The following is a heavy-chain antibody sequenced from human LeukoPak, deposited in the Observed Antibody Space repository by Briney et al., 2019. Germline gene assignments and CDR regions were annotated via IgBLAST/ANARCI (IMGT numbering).Heavy chain of an antibody. J-gene: IGHJ6*02. Sequence: GGSLRLSCAASGFTFSSYVMYWVRQAPGKGLEYVSAISSNGGSTYYANSVEGRFTISRDNSKNTLYLQMGSLRAEDMAVYYCARVYSSNYYYGMDVWGQGTTVTVSS. D-gene: IGHD5-18*01. CDR1: GFTFSSYV. CDR2: ISSNGGST. V-gene: IGHV3-64*01. CDR3: ARVYSSNYYYGMDV.